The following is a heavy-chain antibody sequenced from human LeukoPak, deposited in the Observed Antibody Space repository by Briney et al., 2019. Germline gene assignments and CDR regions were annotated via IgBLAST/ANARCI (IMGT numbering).Heavy chain of an antibody. CDR1: GFTFSSYG. J-gene: IGHJ2*01. V-gene: IGHV3-30*02. CDR2: IRYDGSNK. Sequence: GGSLRLSCAASGFTFSSYGMHWVRQAPGKGLEWVAFIRYDGSNKYYADSVKGRFTISRDNTKNSLSLQMNSLRAEDTAVYYCAKDWTGTKPFDLWGRGTLVTVSS. D-gene: IGHD3/OR15-3a*01. CDR3: AKDWTGTKPFDL.